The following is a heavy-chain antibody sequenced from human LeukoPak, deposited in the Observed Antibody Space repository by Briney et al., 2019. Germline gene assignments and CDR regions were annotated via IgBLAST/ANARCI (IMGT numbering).Heavy chain of an antibody. CDR1: GGTFSSYA. D-gene: IGHD4-17*01. J-gene: IGHJ4*02. CDR2: IIPIFGTA. CDR3: ARDTVTTPPHFDY. V-gene: IGHV1-69*05. Sequence: GASVKVSCKASGGTFSSYAISWVRQAPGQGLEWMGGIIPIFGTANYAQKFQGRVTITTDESTSTAYMELSSLRSEDMAVYYCARDTVTTPPHFDYWGQGTLVTVSS.